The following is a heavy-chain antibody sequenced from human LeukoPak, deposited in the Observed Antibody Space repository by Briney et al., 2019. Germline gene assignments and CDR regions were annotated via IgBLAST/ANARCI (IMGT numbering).Heavy chain of an antibody. J-gene: IGHJ4*02. CDR2: ISAYSSNT. CDR3: ARDLDFLGAGDDY. V-gene: IGHV1-18*01. Sequence: ASVKLSCKASGYTFTSYGISWVRQAPGQGLEWMGWISAYSSNTNYAQKLQGRVTMTTDTSTSTVYMELRSLRSDDTAVYYCARDLDFLGAGDDYWGQGTLVTVSS. D-gene: IGHD3-3*01. CDR1: GYTFTSYG.